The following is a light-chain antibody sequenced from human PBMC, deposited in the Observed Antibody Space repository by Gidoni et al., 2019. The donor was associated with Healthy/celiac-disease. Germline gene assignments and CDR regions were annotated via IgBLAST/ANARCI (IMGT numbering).Light chain of an antibody. CDR3: QQYDNLPRLT. CDR2: DAS. Sequence: DIQMTQSPSSLSASVGARVTITCQASQDISNYLNWYQQKPGKAPKLLIYDASNLETGVPSRFSGSGAGTDFTFTSSSLQPEDIATYYCQQYDNLPRLTFGPGTKVDIK. J-gene: IGKJ3*01. V-gene: IGKV1-33*01. CDR1: QDISNY.